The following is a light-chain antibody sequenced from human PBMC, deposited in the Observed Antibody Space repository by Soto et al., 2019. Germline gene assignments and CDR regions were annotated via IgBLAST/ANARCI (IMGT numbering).Light chain of an antibody. J-gene: IGKJ4*01. V-gene: IGKV1-39*01. CDR1: QNISSY. CDR2: AAS. Sequence: DIQMTQSPSSLSASVGDRVTITCRASQNISSYLNWYQQKPGKAPKLLIYAASSLQSGVPSRFSGSGSGADFTLTFSSLQPEDYETYYCQQSYSSPLSFGGGTKVDIK. CDR3: QQSYSSPLS.